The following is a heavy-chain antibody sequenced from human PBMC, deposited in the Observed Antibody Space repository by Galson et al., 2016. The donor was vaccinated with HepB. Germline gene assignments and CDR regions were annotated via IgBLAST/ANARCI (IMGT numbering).Heavy chain of an antibody. J-gene: IGHJ4*02. Sequence: SLRLSCAASGFTFSSYSMNWVRQAPGKGLEWVSGISSSSDNKVYAESVKGRFTISRDNAKSSLYLQMNSLRAEDTAVYYCAGDPSGSLDYWGQGILVTVSS. D-gene: IGHD1-26*01. CDR1: GFTFSSYS. CDR2: ISSSSDNK. CDR3: AGDPSGSLDY. V-gene: IGHV3-21*01.